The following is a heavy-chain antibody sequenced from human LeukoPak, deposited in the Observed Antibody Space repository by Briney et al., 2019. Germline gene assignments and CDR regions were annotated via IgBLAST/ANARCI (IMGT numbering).Heavy chain of an antibody. CDR1: GYTFTGYY. CDR2: INPNSGGT. V-gene: IGHV1-2*02. CDR3: AREKVVLMVYASEDAFDI. Sequence: ASVKVSCKASGYTFTGYYMHWVRQAPGQGLEWMGWINPNSGGTNYAQKFQGRVTMTRDTSISTAYMELSRLRSDDTAVYYCAREKVVLMVYASEDAFDISGQGTMVTVSS. J-gene: IGHJ3*02. D-gene: IGHD2-8*01.